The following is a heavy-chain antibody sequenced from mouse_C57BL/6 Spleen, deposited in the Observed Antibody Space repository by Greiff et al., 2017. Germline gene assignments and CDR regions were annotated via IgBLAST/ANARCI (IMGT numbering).Heavy chain of an antibody. CDR3: ARHDGPYYYAMDY. Sequence: VHLVESGPGLVAPSQSLSITCTVSGFSLTSYGVHWVRQPPGKGLEWLVVIWSDGSTTYNSALKSRLSISKDNSKSQVFLKMNSLQTDDTAMYYCARHDGPYYYAMDYWGQGTSVTVSS. V-gene: IGHV2-6-1*01. CDR2: IWSDGST. D-gene: IGHD1-1*01. CDR1: GFSLTSYG. J-gene: IGHJ4*01.